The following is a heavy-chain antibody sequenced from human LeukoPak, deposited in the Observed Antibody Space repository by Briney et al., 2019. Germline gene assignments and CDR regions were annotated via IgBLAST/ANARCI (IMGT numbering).Heavy chain of an antibody. D-gene: IGHD3-22*01. CDR3: ARDLGYYYDSSGYPPSY. Sequence: GASVKVSCKASGYTFTSYGISWVRQAPGQGLEWMGWISAYNGNTNYAQKLQGRVTMTTDKSTSTAYMELRSLRSDDTAVYYCARDLGYYYDSSGYPPSYWGQGTLVTVSS. V-gene: IGHV1-18*01. J-gene: IGHJ4*02. CDR2: ISAYNGNT. CDR1: GYTFTSYG.